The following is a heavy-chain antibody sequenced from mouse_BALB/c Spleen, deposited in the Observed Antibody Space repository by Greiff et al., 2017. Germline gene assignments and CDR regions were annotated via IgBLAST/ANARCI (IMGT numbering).Heavy chain of an antibody. V-gene: IGHV1-7*01. CDR2: INPITGYT. J-gene: IGHJ2*01. Sequence: LQESGAELAKPGASVKMSCKASGYTFTSYWMHWVKQRPGQGLEWIGYINPITGYTEYNQKFKDKATLTADKSSSTAYMQLSSLTSEDSAVYYCARGSYYFDYWGQGTTLTVSS. CDR3: ARGSYYFDY. CDR1: GYTFTSYW.